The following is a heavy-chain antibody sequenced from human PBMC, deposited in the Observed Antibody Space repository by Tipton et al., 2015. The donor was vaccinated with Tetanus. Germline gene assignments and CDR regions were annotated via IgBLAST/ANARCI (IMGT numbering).Heavy chain of an antibody. CDR1: GASIRGGTFY. V-gene: IGHV4-39*01. CDR3: ARHQSGYFTPFDY. D-gene: IGHD3-3*01. Sequence: TLSLTCTVSGASIRGGTFYWGWIRQPPGKGLEWTGSIYESGDTYYIPSLKSRVTISVDTSTNQFSLTLNSMAAADTSVYYCARHQSGYFTPFDYWGQGKLVTVSS. J-gene: IGHJ4*02. CDR2: IYESGDT.